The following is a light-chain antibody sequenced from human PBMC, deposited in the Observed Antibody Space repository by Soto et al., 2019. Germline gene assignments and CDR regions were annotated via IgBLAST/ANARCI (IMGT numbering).Light chain of an antibody. Sequence: DIQMTQSPSSLSASVGVRVTIACRAGQSISTYLNWYQQKPGKAPKLLIFAASSLKSGVPSRFSGSGSGTDFTLTINSLQLEDFATYYCQQSNSDPTFGGGTKVDIK. CDR3: QQSNSDPT. CDR2: AAS. V-gene: IGKV1-39*01. CDR1: QSISTY. J-gene: IGKJ4*01.